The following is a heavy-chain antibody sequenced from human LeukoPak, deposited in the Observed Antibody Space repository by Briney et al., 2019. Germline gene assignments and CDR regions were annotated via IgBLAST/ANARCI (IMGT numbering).Heavy chain of an antibody. D-gene: IGHD3-22*01. Sequence: GGSLRLSCAASGFTFSSYGMHWVRQAPGKGLEGVAFIRYDGSNKYYADSVKGRFTISRDNSKNTLYLQMNSLRAEDTAVYYCAKGSLYDSSGYYSTLDYWGQGTLVTVSS. V-gene: IGHV3-30*02. CDR2: IRYDGSNK. J-gene: IGHJ4*02. CDR3: AKGSLYDSSGYYSTLDY. CDR1: GFTFSSYG.